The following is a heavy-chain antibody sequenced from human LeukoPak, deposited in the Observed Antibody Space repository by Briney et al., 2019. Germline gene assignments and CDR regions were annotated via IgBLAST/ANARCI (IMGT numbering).Heavy chain of an antibody. D-gene: IGHD2-15*01. J-gene: IGHJ5*01. CDR2: IKEDGSKD. V-gene: IGHV3-7*01. CDR1: GFSFSTYW. CDR3: ARDAGGHDS. Sequence: GGSLRLSCPASGFSFSTYWMSWVRQTPGKGLEWVANIKEDGSKDYYVDSVKGRFTISRDNAKNSLYLQMNSPRVEDSAVYYCARDAGGHDSWGQGTLVTVSS.